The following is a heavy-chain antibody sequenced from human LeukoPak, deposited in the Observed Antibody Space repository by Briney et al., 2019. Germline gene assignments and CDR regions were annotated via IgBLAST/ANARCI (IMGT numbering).Heavy chain of an antibody. D-gene: IGHD1-1*01. CDR1: GFTFSDYY. J-gene: IGHJ6*03. CDR3: ARVSWFPGTSYYYMDV. V-gene: IGHV3-11*04. Sequence: GGSLRLSCAASGFTFSDYYMSWIRQAPGKGLEWVSYISSSGSTIYYADSVEGRFTISRDNAKNSLYLQMNSLRAEDTAVYYCARVSWFPGTSYYYMDVWGKGTTVTVSS. CDR2: ISSSGSTI.